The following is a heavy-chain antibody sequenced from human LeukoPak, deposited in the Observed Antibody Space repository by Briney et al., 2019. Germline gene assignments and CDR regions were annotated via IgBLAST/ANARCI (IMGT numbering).Heavy chain of an antibody. Sequence: GGSLSLSCAASGVTFSYYCRHWVRQAPGQGRVWVSRIDSDGSSRSNAGSVKGPFTISRDNAKTTLSPQMTSLRAENTAVYYCTTDQHPPDYGAPMSAFDIWGQGTMVTVSS. CDR3: TTDQHPPDYGAPMSAFDI. CDR2: IDSDGSSR. CDR1: GVTFSYYC. J-gene: IGHJ3*02. V-gene: IGHV3-74*01. D-gene: IGHD4-17*01.